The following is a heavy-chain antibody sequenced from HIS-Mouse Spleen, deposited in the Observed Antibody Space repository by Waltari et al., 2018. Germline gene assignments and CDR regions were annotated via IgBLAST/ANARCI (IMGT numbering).Heavy chain of an antibody. CDR3: ARGPGSSSDY. J-gene: IGHJ4*02. Sequence: QVQLQQWGAGLLKPSETLSLTCAVYGGSFSGYYCSWIRQPPGKGLEWIGEINHSGSTNYNPSLKSRVTISVDTSKNQFSLKLSSVTAADTAVYYCARGPGSSSDYWGQGTLVTVSS. CDR1: GGSFSGYY. D-gene: IGHD6-6*01. V-gene: IGHV4-34*01. CDR2: INHSGST.